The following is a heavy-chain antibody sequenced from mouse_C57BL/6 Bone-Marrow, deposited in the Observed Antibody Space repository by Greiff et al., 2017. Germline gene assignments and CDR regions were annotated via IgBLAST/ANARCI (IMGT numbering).Heavy chain of an antibody. D-gene: IGHD2-2*01. CDR2: INPGSGGT. Sequence: QVQLQQSGAELVRPGTSVKVSCKASGYAFTNYLIGWVKQRTGQGLEWIGVINPGSGGTYYNEKFKGKATLTADKSSSTAYLQLSSLTSEDSAVYVCARENGYPLGYWGQGTTLTVS. J-gene: IGHJ2*01. CDR3: ARENGYPLGY. CDR1: GYAFTNYL. V-gene: IGHV1-54*01.